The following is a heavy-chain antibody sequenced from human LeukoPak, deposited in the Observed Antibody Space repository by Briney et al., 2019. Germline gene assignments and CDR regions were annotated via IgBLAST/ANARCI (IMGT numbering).Heavy chain of an antibody. Sequence: ASVKVSCKASGYTFTGYYMHWVRQAPGQGLEWMGWINPNSGGTNYAQKFQGRVTMTRDTSISTAFMDLSRLRSDDTAVYYCARRIAVAGFDYWGQGTLVTVSS. D-gene: IGHD6-19*01. CDR3: ARRIAVAGFDY. CDR2: INPNSGGT. CDR1: GYTFTGYY. J-gene: IGHJ4*02. V-gene: IGHV1-2*02.